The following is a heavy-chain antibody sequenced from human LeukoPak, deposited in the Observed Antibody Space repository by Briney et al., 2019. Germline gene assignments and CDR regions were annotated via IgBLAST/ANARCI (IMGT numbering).Heavy chain of an antibody. CDR3: ARRAGGYSYVGTDY. CDR1: GYNFTNYW. J-gene: IGHJ4*02. Sequence: GESLKISCKGSGYNFTNYWIAWVRQMPGKGLEWMGIIYPGDSETTYSPSFQGQVTISADKSISTAYLQWSSLKASDTAMYYCARRAGGYSYVGTDYWGQGTLVTVSS. V-gene: IGHV5-51*01. CDR2: IYPGDSET. D-gene: IGHD5-24*01.